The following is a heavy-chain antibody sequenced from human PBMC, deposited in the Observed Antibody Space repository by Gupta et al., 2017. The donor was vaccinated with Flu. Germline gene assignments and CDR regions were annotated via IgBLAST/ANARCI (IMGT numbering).Heavy chain of an antibody. J-gene: IGHJ4*02. CDR1: GFTFSSYW. CDR2: INSDGGST. V-gene: IGHV3-74*01. CDR3: ARARQYYDILTGYDY. Sequence: EVQLVESGGGLVQPGGSLRLSCAASGFTFSSYWMHWVRQAPGKGLVWVSRINSDGGSTSYADSVKGRFTISRDNAKNTLYLQLNSLRAEDTAVYYCARARQYYDILTGYDYWGQGTLVTVSS. D-gene: IGHD3-9*01.